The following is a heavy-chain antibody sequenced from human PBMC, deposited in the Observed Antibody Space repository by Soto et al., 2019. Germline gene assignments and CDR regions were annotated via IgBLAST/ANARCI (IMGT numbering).Heavy chain of an antibody. D-gene: IGHD3-22*01. Sequence: EVQLLESGGGLVQPGGSLRLSCAASGFTFSTYAISWVRQAPGKGLEWVSAISGSGGSTHYADSVKGRFTISRDNSKYSLHLQMKRLRAEDTAVYYCAKRADWFHSNGHNLEYFQNWGQGTLVTVSS. CDR1: GFTFSTYA. CDR2: ISGSGGST. CDR3: AKRADWFHSNGHNLEYFQN. V-gene: IGHV3-23*01. J-gene: IGHJ1*01.